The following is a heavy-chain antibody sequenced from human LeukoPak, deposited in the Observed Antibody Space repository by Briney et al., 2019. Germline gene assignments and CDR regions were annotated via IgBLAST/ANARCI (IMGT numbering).Heavy chain of an antibody. CDR2: ILYDGSNQ. CDR3: ARGHMTIAVEEVGFDY. Sequence: GGSLRLSCAASGFTFSTYAMHWVRQAPGKGLDWVAVILYDGSNQYYADSLKGRFTLSRDNSKNTLYLQMNSLRTEDTAVYYCARGHMTIAVEEVGFDYWGQGTLVTVSS. V-gene: IGHV3-30-3*01. D-gene: IGHD2-21*01. J-gene: IGHJ4*02. CDR1: GFTFSTYA.